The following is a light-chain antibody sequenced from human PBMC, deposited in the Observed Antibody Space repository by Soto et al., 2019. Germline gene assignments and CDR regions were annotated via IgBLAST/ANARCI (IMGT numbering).Light chain of an antibody. CDR1: QSIGNN. J-gene: IGKJ1*01. CDR2: GAS. V-gene: IGKV3-15*01. CDR3: QQYNSFPRT. Sequence: EMVMTQSPATLSLSPGDSATLSCRASQSIGNNLAWYRQKPGQAPRLLISGASTRATGLPARFTGSGSGTEFTLTISSLQSEDFAVYYCQQYNSFPRTFGQGTKVDIK.